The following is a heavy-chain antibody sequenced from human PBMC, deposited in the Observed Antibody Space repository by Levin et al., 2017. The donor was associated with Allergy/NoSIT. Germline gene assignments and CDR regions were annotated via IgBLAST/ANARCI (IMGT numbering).Heavy chain of an antibody. D-gene: IGHD6-19*01. J-gene: IGHJ4*02. V-gene: IGHV3-23*01. CDR1: GFTFSNHA. CDR3: AKDEGGSGWYDLFDY. CDR2: ISGSGHST. Sequence: GGSLRLSCAASGFTFSNHAMSWVRQAPGKGLEWVSAISGSGHSTYYSDSVKGRFTMSRDNSRNTLYLQMNSLGAEDTAVYYCAKDEGGSGWYDLFDYWGQGTLVTVSS.